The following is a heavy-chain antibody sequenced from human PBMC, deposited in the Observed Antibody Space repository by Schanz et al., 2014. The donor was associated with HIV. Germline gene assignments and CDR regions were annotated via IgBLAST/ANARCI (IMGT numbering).Heavy chain of an antibody. CDR3: ASGRRSGIGWRMDV. CDR2: FNVMLSKI. D-gene: IGHD6-19*01. V-gene: IGHV1-69*01. J-gene: IGHJ6*02. CDR1: GGTFRSNA. Sequence: QVQLVQSGAEVKKTGSSVKVSCKASGGTFRSNAITWVRQAPGQGLEWIGHFNVMLSKINSAQKFQGRVSMTADPSTNTAHMEMRGLRFEDTAVYYCASGRRSGIGWRMDVWGQGTTVSVSS.